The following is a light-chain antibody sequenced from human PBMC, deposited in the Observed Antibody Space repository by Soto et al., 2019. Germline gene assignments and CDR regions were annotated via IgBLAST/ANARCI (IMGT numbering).Light chain of an antibody. CDR1: SSDVGGYNY. CDR2: EVS. J-gene: IGLJ1*01. CDR3: CSYAGSSTFFYV. V-gene: IGLV2-14*01. Sequence: SVLTQPASVSGSPGQSITISCTGTSSDVGGYNYVSWYQQHPGKAPKLMIYEVSNRPSGVSNRFSGSKSGNTASLTISGLQAEDEADYYCCSYAGSSTFFYVLGTGTKVTVL.